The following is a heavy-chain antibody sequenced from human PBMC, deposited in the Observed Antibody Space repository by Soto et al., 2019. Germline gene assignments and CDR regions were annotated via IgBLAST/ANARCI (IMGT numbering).Heavy chain of an antibody. CDR2: ISSSSSYI. J-gene: IGHJ6*02. D-gene: IGHD3-22*01. Sequence: EVQLVESGGGLVKPGGSLRLSCAASGFTFSSYSMNWVRQAPGKGLEWVSAISSSSSYIYYADSVKGRYTISRDNAKNSVYLQMNSLRAEDTAVDYCAREYEDSSGYYYGTPGRYGMDVWGQGTTVTVSS. CDR1: GFTFSSYS. CDR3: AREYEDSSGYYYGTPGRYGMDV. V-gene: IGHV3-21*01.